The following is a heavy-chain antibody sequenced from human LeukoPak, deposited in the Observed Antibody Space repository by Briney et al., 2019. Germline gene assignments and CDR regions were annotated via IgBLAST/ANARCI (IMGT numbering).Heavy chain of an antibody. J-gene: IGHJ4*02. D-gene: IGHD6-6*01. CDR2: INPNSGGT. CDR1: GYTFPGYY. Sequence: ASVTVSCKASGYTFPGYYMHWVRQAPGQGLEWMGWINPNSGGTNYAQQFQGRVTMTRDTSISTAYMELSRLRSDDTAVYYCAREHSSSSGKVFDYWGQGTLVTVSS. CDR3: AREHSSSSGKVFDY. V-gene: IGHV1-2*02.